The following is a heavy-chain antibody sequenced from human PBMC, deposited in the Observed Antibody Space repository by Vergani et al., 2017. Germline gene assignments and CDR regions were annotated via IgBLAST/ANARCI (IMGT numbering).Heavy chain of an antibody. CDR3: GSGRDNYN. J-gene: IGHJ4*01. V-gene: IGHV3-23*01. Sequence: EVQLLQSEGAVVQPGGSLRLSCVASGFTFSSQAMSWVRRGHGQGLEWVSSIKNTGDSTHYADSVKGRFTISRDKSKDTLYLQMKSMRVQDTAVYYCGSGRDNYNWGDGALLTVSS. CDR2: IKNTGDST. CDR1: GFTFSSQA. D-gene: IGHD5-24*01.